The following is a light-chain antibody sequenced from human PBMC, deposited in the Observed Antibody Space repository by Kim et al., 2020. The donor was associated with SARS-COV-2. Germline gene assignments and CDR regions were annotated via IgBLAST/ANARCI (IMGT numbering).Light chain of an antibody. V-gene: IGKV3-15*01. CDR1: QSVSSN. CDR3: QQYDNWPPVT. CDR2: GAS. J-gene: IGKJ4*01. Sequence: EIVMTQSPATLSVSPGERVNLSCRASQSVSSNLAWYQQKPGQAPRLLIYGASTRATGTPARFSGSGSGTEFTLDISSLQSEDFAVYYCQQYDNWPPVTFGGGTKVDIK.